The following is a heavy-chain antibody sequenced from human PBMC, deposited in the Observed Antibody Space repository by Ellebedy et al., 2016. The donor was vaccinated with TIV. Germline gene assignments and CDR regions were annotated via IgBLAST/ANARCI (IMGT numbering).Heavy chain of an antibody. J-gene: IGHJ4*02. CDR3: ARSNRSKY. CDR2: IKQDGSEK. Sequence: GESLKISCAASGFTFSSYWMSWVRQAPGKGLEWVANIKQDGSEKYYVDSVKGRFTISTDNAKNSLYLQMNSLRAEDTAVYYCARSNRSKYWGQGTLVTVSS. D-gene: IGHD1-14*01. V-gene: IGHV3-7*03. CDR1: GFTFSSYW.